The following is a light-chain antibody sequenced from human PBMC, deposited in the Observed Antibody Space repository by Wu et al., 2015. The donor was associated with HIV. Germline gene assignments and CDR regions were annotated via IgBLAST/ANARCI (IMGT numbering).Light chain of an antibody. Sequence: EIVLTQSPATLSLSPGERATPSCRASQSVSSNLAWYQQKLGQAPRLLIYGASTRATGIPARFSGSGSGTEFTLTISSLQSEDFAVYYCQQYNNWPPLTFGGGTKVEIK. V-gene: IGKV3-15*01. CDR1: QSVSSN. CDR2: GAS. J-gene: IGKJ4*01. CDR3: QQYNNWPPLT.